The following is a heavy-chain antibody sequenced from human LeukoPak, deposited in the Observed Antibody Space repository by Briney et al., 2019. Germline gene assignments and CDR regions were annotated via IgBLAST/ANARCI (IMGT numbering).Heavy chain of an antibody. D-gene: IGHD2-2*03. Sequence: GGSLRLSCAASGFTFDDYAMHWVRQAPGKGLEWVSFISWNGGSTYYADSVKGRFTISRDNAKNSLYLQMNSLRPEDTALYYCAKYRPYSGYCSSSSCYPHGYMDVWGKGTTVTVSS. J-gene: IGHJ6*03. CDR1: GFTFDDYA. CDR3: AKYRPYSGYCSSSSCYPHGYMDV. CDR2: ISWNGGST. V-gene: IGHV3-43D*03.